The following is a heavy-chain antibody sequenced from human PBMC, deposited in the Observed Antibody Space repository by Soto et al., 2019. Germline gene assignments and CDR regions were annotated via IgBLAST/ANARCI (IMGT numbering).Heavy chain of an antibody. CDR3: AKDRGPTYYYYYMDV. CDR2: IGGRGGST. J-gene: IGHJ6*03. CDR1: GFTFSSYA. Sequence: GGSLRLSCAASGFTFSSYAMSWVRQAPGKGLEWVSAIGGRGGSTYYADSVKGRFTISRDDSKNTLYLQMNSLRAEDTAVYYCAKDRGPTYYYYYMDVWGKGTTVTVTS. V-gene: IGHV3-23*01. D-gene: IGHD3-10*01.